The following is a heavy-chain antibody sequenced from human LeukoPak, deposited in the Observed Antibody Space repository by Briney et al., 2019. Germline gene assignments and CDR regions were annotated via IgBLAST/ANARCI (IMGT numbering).Heavy chain of an antibody. CDR2: IYTSGST. CDR3: ARDGVYDSSGYYSSLDY. CDR1: GGSFSGYY. D-gene: IGHD3-22*01. V-gene: IGHV4-4*07. J-gene: IGHJ4*02. Sequence: PSETLSLTCAVYGGSFSGYYWSWIRQPAGKGLEWIGRIYTSGSTNYNPSLKSRVTMSVDTSKNQFSLKLSSVTAADTAVYYCARDGVYDSSGYYSSLDYWGQGTLVTVSS.